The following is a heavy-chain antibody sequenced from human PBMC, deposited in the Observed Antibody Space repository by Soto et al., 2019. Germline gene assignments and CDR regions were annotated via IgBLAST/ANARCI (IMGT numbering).Heavy chain of an antibody. V-gene: IGHV3-30*18. D-gene: IGHD6-13*01. CDR1: GFTFSSYG. J-gene: IGHJ4*02. CDR2: ISYDGSNK. CDR3: AKDGYSSSWYVDYFDD. Sequence: GSLRLSCAASGFTFSSYGMHWVRQAPGKGLEWVAVISYDGSNKYYADSVKGRFTISRDNSKNTLYLQMNSLRAEDTAVYYCAKDGYSSSWYVDYFDDWGQGTLVTVAS.